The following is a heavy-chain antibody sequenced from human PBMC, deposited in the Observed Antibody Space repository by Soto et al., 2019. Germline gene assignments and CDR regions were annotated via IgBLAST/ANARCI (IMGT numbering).Heavy chain of an antibody. V-gene: IGHV3-23*01. D-gene: IGHD3-22*01. CDR3: ARSYYYDSTGYYRTFDY. CDR1: GIIFGQYA. J-gene: IGHJ4*02. Sequence: GGSLRLSCAAPGIIFGQYAMSWVRLAPGKGLEWVSVVGPSGASTFYADSVRGRFTISRDNSENRLYLQMNSLRAADTALYFCARSYYYDSTGYYRTFDYWGPGALVTVSS. CDR2: VGPSGAST.